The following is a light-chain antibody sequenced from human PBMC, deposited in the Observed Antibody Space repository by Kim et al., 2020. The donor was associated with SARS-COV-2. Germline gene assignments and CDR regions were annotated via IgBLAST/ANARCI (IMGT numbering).Light chain of an antibody. V-gene: IGLV1-47*01. Sequence: GQRGTISCARSSSNIGSNYVYWYQQLPGTAPKLIIYRNNQRPSGVPDRFSGSKSGTSASLAISGLRSEDEADYYCAAWDDSLSGYVFGTGTKVTVL. CDR2: RNN. CDR1: SSNIGSNY. CDR3: AAWDDSLSGYV. J-gene: IGLJ1*01.